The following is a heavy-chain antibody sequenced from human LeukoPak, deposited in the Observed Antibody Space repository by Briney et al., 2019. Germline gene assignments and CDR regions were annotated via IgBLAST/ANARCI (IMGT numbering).Heavy chain of an antibody. CDR3: AREGGWYDY. V-gene: IGHV3-64*01. CDR2: ISSNGGST. CDR1: GFTFSTYP. J-gene: IGHJ4*02. D-gene: IGHD6-19*01. Sequence: GGSLRLSCAASGFTFSTYPMHWVRQAPGKGLEYVSAISSNGGSTYYGNSVRGRFIISRDNSKNTLYLQMGSLRAEDTAVYYCAREGGWYDYWGQGTLVTVPS.